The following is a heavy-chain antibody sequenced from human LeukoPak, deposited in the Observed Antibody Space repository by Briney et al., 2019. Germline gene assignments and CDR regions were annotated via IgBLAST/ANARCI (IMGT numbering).Heavy chain of an antibody. CDR2: IYHSGST. V-gene: IGHV4-34*01. D-gene: IGHD3-16*01. J-gene: IGHJ4*02. CDR1: GGSFSGYY. CDR3: ARLLLGGNYFDY. Sequence: SETLSLTCAVYGGSFSGYYWSWIRQPPGKGLEWIGSIYHSGSTYYNPSLKSRVTISVDTSKNQFSLKLSSVTAADTAVYYCARLLLGGNYFDYWGQGTLVTVSS.